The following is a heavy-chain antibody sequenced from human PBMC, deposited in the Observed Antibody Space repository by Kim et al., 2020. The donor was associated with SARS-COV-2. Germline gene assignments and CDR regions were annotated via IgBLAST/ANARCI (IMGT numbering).Heavy chain of an antibody. V-gene: IGHV3-11*01. Sequence: DSVKGRFSISSDNDKNSLYLQMNSLRAEDAAVYYCARDRRWTYLRGWFDPWGQGTLVTVSS. CDR3: ARDRRWTYLRGWFDP. D-gene: IGHD3-3*01. J-gene: IGHJ5*02.